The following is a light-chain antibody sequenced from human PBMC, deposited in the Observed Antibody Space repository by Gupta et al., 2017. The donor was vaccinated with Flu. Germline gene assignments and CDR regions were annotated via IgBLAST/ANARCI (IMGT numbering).Light chain of an antibody. CDR3: GQDRGSGSWV. Sequence: QTVVTQAPSFSVSPGGTVTLTCGLSSGSVSTSYYPSWYQQTPGQAPRTLIYSTNTRSAGVPDRFSGSILGNKAALTITGAQADDESDYYCGQDRGSGSWVFGGGTKLTVL. V-gene: IGLV8-61*01. J-gene: IGLJ3*02. CDR2: STN. CDR1: SGSVSTSYY.